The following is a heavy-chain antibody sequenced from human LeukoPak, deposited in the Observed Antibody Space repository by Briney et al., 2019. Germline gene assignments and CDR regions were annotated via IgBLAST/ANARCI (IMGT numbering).Heavy chain of an antibody. CDR3: ARAYSAATRGLRRYYYYYGMDV. Sequence: SVKVSCKASGGTFSGYAISWVRQAPGQGLEWMGGIIPIFGTANYAQKFQGRVTITADESTSTAYMELSSLRSEDTAVYYCARAYSAATRGLRRYYYYYGMDVWGKGTTVTVSS. CDR1: GGTFSGYA. V-gene: IGHV1-69*01. D-gene: IGHD2-15*01. CDR2: IIPIFGTA. J-gene: IGHJ6*04.